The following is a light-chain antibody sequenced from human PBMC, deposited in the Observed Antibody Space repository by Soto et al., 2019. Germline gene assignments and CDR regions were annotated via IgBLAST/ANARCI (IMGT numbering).Light chain of an antibody. CDR1: QSVSNN. Sequence: EIVVTQSPATLSVSPGERATLSCRASQSVSNNLAWYQQRPGQAPRLLIYGPSTRASGIPARFSGSGYGREFTLTISSLQSEDYGVYYCHQYGSSAWTFGQGTKVDIK. V-gene: IGKV3-15*01. CDR3: HQYGSSAWT. J-gene: IGKJ1*01. CDR2: GPS.